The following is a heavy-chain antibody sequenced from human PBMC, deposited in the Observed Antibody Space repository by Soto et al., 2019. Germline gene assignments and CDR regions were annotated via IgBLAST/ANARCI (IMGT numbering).Heavy chain of an antibody. J-gene: IGHJ6*02. D-gene: IGHD3-3*01. CDR3: ARFSKYYDFWSGYYAYYYYYGMDV. CDR2: MNPNSGNT. Sequence: ATVKVSCKASGYTFSSYDINWVRQATGQGLEWMGWMNPNSGNTGYAQKFQGRVTMTRNTSISTAYMELSSLRSEDTAVYYCARFSKYYDFWSGYYAYYYYYGMDVWGQGTTVTVPS. V-gene: IGHV1-8*01. CDR1: GYTFSSYD.